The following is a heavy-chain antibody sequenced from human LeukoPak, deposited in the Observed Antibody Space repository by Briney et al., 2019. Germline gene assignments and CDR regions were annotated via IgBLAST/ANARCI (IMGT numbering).Heavy chain of an antibody. CDR3: VTDLRELVNFDY. D-gene: IGHD1-26*01. V-gene: IGHV1-24*01. Sequence: GASVKVSCKISGYTLTELSMHWVRQSPGKGLEWMGGFDPEYGEATYAQKFQGRVTMTEDTSTDTVYMEMGSLRSEDTAVYYCVTDLRELVNFDYWGQGTLVTVSS. CDR2: FDPEYGEA. J-gene: IGHJ4*02. CDR1: GYTLTELS.